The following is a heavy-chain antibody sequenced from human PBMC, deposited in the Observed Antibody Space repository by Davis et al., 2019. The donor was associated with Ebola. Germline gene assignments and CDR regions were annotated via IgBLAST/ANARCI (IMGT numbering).Heavy chain of an antibody. CDR1: RFTLSTYW. D-gene: IGHD5-24*01. V-gene: IGHV3-7*01. CDR2: MKPDGSDK. CDR3: ARDRGWLQFDY. J-gene: IGHJ4*02. Sequence: PGGSLRLSCAASRFTLSTYWMHWVRQAPGKGLEWVANMKPDGSDKNYVDSVKGRFTISRDNAKNSLYLQMNSLRAEDTAVYYCARDRGWLQFDYWGQGTLVTVSS.